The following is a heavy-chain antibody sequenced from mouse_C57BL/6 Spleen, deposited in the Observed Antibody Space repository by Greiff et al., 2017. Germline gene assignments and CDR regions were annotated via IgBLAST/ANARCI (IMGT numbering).Heavy chain of an antibody. Sequence: QVQLQQPGAELVRPGSSVQLSCKASGSTFTSYWMHWVKQRPIQGLEWIGNLDPSDRETHYNQKFKDKATLTVDKSSSTAYMQLSSLTSEDSAVYYCARNLANWDYFDYWGQGTTLTVSS. CDR3: ARNLANWDYFDY. D-gene: IGHD4-1*01. CDR2: LDPSDRET. V-gene: IGHV1-52*01. J-gene: IGHJ2*01. CDR1: GSTFTSYW.